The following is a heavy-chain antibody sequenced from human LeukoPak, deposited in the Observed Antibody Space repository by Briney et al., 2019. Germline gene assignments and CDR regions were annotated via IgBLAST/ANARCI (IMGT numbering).Heavy chain of an antibody. CDR2: IIPIFGTA. Sequence: SVKVSCKASGGTFSSYAISWVRQAPGQGLEWMGGIIPIFGTANYAQKFQGRVTITADESTSTAYMELSSPRSEDTAVYYCARDLRRAAAGLDYWGQGTLVTVSS. V-gene: IGHV1-69*13. J-gene: IGHJ4*02. D-gene: IGHD6-13*01. CDR3: ARDLRRAAAGLDY. CDR1: GGTFSSYA.